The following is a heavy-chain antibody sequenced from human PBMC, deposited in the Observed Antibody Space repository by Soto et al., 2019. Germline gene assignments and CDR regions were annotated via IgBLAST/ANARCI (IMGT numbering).Heavy chain of an antibody. D-gene: IGHD4-17*01. Sequence: QVQLVQSGAEVKKPGSSVKVSCKASGGTFSSYTISWVRQAPGQGLEWMGRIIPILGIANYAQKFQGRVTITADKLTXXGYMELLSLRSEDTAVYYCARDRNPVTTLDWYFDLWGRGTLVTVSS. CDR2: IIPILGIA. J-gene: IGHJ2*01. V-gene: IGHV1-69*08. CDR1: GGTFSSYT. CDR3: ARDRNPVTTLDWYFDL.